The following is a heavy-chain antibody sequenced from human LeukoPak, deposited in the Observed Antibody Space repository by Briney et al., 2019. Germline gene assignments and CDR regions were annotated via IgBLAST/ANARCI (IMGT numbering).Heavy chain of an antibody. J-gene: IGHJ4*02. Sequence: ASVKVSCKASGYTFTGYYMHRVRQAPGQGLEWMGIINPSGGSTTYAQKFRDRVTMTRDTSTTTVYMELSSLKSEDTAVYYCARWTGTTGLDYWGQGTLVTVSS. V-gene: IGHV1-46*01. D-gene: IGHD1-1*01. CDR1: GYTFTGYY. CDR2: INPSGGST. CDR3: ARWTGTTGLDY.